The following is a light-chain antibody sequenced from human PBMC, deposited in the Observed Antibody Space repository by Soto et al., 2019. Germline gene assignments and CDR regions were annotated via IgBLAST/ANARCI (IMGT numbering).Light chain of an antibody. CDR2: GDS. CDR1: SSNIGAIYD. CDR3: QSYDSSLRGLV. Sequence: QSVLTQPPSVSGAPGQRVTISCTGSSSNIGAIYDVHWYQHLPGTAPRLLISGDSNRPSGVPDRFSGSKSGTSASLGIAGLQAEDEADYYCQSYDSSLRGLVFGAGTKVTVL. V-gene: IGLV1-40*01. J-gene: IGLJ3*02.